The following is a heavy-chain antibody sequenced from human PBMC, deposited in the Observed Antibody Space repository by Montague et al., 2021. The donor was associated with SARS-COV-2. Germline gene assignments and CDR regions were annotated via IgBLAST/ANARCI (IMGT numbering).Heavy chain of an antibody. V-gene: IGHV3-7*01. Sequence: SLRLSCAASGFPFRNAWMSWVRQAPGKGLEWVANINQDTNGKNYVDSVKGRFTISRDNAENSLYLQMNSLRAEDTAIYYCARTGYGYHGMDVWGQGTTVTVS. J-gene: IGHJ6*02. D-gene: IGHD5-18*01. CDR3: ARTGYGYHGMDV. CDR2: INQDTNGK. CDR1: GFPFRNAW.